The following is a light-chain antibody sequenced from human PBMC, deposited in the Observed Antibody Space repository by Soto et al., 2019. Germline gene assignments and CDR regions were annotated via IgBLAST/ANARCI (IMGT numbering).Light chain of an antibody. J-gene: IGKJ2*01. CDR2: DAS. CDR1: QSVSSY. V-gene: IGKV3-11*01. CDR3: QQRSNRPPT. Sequence: EIVLTQSPATLSLSPGERATLSCRASQSVSSYLAWYQQKPGQAPRLLIYDASNRATGIPARFSGSGSGTAFNLTISSLEPEDFAVYYCQQRSNRPPTVDQGTKLEIK.